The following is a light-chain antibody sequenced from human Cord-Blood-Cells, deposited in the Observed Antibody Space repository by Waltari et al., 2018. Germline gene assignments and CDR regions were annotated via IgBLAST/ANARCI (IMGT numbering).Light chain of an antibody. CDR1: SRDVGGYNY. V-gene: IGLV2-14*03. Sequence: QSALTQPASVSGSPGQSITISCTGTSRDVGGYNYVSWYQQHPGKAPKLMIYDGSNRPSGVSNRFPGSKSGNTASLTISGLQAEDEADYYCSSYTSSSTRVFGGGTKLTVL. CDR3: SSYTSSSTRV. CDR2: DGS. J-gene: IGLJ3*02.